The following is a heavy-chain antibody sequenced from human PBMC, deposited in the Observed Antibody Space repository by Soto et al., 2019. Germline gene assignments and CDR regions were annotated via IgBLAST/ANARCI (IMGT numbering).Heavy chain of an antibody. CDR1: GGTFGNSA. J-gene: IGHJ6*02. V-gene: IGHV1-69*12. Sequence: VQLVQSGAEVKKPGSSVTVSCKASGGTFGNSAVSWVRQAPGQGLEWMGGIIPIFRTPDYAQKFQGRVTITADESTRTVYMELTSLRSEDTAVYYCARDKDRQQLGGNYYYGIDVWGQGTTVTVSS. CDR2: IIPIFRTP. CDR3: ARDKDRQQLGGNYYYGIDV. D-gene: IGHD3-3*02.